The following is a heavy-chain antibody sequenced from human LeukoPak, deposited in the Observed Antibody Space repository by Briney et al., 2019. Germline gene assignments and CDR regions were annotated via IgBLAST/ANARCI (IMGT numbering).Heavy chain of an antibody. CDR3: ARLVGVSPLDY. D-gene: IGHD3-16*01. V-gene: IGHV3-23*01. J-gene: IGHJ4*02. Sequence: GGSLRLSCVVSGFTFRSYAMYWVRQAPGKGLEWVSEISGSPDNTYYADSVKGRFATSRDDSRNTLYLQMNSLRAEDTAVYYCARLVGVSPLDYWGRGTPVTVSS. CDR1: GFTFRSYA. CDR2: ISGSPDNT.